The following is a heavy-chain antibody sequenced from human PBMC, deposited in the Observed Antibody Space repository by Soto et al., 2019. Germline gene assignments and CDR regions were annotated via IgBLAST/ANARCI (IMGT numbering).Heavy chain of an antibody. CDR2: IKSKIDGGTT. CDR1: GFTFSSAW. V-gene: IGHV3-15*01. Sequence: GGSLRLSCAVSGFTFSSAWMSWVRQAPGKGLEWVGRIKSKIDGGTTDYAAPVKGRFAISRDDSENALYLQINSLKTEDTAVYYCTTVIAQAGTFIHYLGEGTLVTVSS. D-gene: IGHD6-13*01. CDR3: TTVIAQAGTFIHY. J-gene: IGHJ4*02.